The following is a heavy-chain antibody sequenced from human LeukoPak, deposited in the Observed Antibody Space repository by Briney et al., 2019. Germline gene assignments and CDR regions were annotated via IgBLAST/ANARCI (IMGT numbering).Heavy chain of an antibody. Sequence: PGGSLRLSCAASGFTFTSYDMHWVRQAPGKGLEWVAGISFDGSKKYYADSVKGRLTISRDNSKNTMYLQMNNLRDENTAVYYCASLTTANYWGQGTLVTVSS. CDR3: ASLTTANY. D-gene: IGHD4-17*01. CDR1: GFTFTSYD. J-gene: IGHJ4*02. CDR2: ISFDGSKK. V-gene: IGHV3-30-3*01.